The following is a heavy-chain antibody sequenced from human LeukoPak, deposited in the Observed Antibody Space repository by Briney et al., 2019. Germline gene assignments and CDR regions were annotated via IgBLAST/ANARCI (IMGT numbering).Heavy chain of an antibody. CDR1: GFTFSSYA. J-gene: IGHJ6*02. V-gene: IGHV3-23*01. Sequence: PGGSLRLSCAASGFTFSSYAMSWVRQAPGKGLEWVSAISGSGGSTYYADSVKGRFTISRDNSKNTLYLQMNSLRAEDTAVYYCAKAYCGGDYPQRGYYGMDVWGQGTMVTVSS. CDR2: ISGSGGST. CDR3: AKAYCGGDYPQRGYYGMDV. D-gene: IGHD2-21*02.